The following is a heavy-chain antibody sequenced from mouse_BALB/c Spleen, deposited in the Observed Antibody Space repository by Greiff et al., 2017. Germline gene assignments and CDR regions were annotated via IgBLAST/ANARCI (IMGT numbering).Heavy chain of an antibody. CDR1: GYSITSDYA. Sequence: EVQLQQSGPGLVKPSQSLSLTCTVTGYSITSDYAWNWIRQFPGNKLEWMGYISYSGSTSYNPSLKSRISITRDTSKNQFFLQLNSVTTEDTATYYCARDDSTTLYAMDYWGQGTSVTVSS. CDR2: ISYSGST. J-gene: IGHJ4*01. V-gene: IGHV3-2*02. CDR3: ARDDSTTLYAMDY. D-gene: IGHD2-4*01.